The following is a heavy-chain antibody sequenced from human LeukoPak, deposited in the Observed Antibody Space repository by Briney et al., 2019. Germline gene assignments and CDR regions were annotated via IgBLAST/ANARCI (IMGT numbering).Heavy chain of an antibody. CDR1: GFTFSSYW. D-gene: IGHD3/OR15-3a*01. CDR3: ARDNDYDFWSGSRAFDY. J-gene: IGHJ4*02. Sequence: SGGSLRLSCAASGFTFSSYWMHWVRHAPGKGLVWVSRINSDGSSTSYADSVKGRFTISRDNAKNTLYLQMNSLRAEDTAVYYCARDNDYDFWSGSRAFDYWGQGTLVTVSS. CDR2: INSDGSST. V-gene: IGHV3-74*01.